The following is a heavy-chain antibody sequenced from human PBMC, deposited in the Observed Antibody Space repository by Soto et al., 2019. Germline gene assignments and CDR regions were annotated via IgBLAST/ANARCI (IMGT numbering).Heavy chain of an antibody. CDR3: AAEARSGYYNWFDP. J-gene: IGHJ5*02. CDR2: IVVGSGNT. V-gene: IGHV1-58*01. CDR1: GFTFTSSA. D-gene: IGHD3-22*01. Sequence: QMQLVQSGPEVKKPGTSVKVSCKASGFTFTSSAVQWVRQARGQRLEWIGWIVVGSGNTNYAQKFQERVTITRDMSTSTAYMELSSLRSEDTAVYYCAAEARSGYYNWFDPWGQGTLVTVSS.